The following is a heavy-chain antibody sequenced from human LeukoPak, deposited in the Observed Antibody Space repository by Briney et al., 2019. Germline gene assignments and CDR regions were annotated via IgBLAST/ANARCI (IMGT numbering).Heavy chain of an antibody. CDR3: ARDAREVLLWFGELSGWFDP. J-gene: IGHJ5*02. CDR2: IHYSGST. CDR1: GGSISSYY. V-gene: IGHV4-59*01. Sequence: SETLSLTCTVSGGSISSYYWSWIRQPPGKGLEWIGYIHYSGSTNYNPSLKSRVTISVDTSKNQFSLKLSSVTAADTAVYYCARDAREVLLWFGELSGWFDPWGQGTLVTVSS. D-gene: IGHD3-10*01.